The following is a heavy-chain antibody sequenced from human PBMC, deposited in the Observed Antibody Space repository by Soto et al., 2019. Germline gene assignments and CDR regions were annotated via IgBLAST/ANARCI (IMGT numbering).Heavy chain of an antibody. Sequence: QVHLVQSGAEVKKPGASVKVSCQASGYAFTTYGITWVRQAPGQGLEWMGWISAHNGNTNYAQKLQGRVTVTRDTSTSTAYMELRSLRSDDTAVYYCARGRYGYYWGQGARVTVSS. CDR3: ARGRYGYY. CDR2: ISAHNGNT. J-gene: IGHJ4*02. D-gene: IGHD1-1*01. V-gene: IGHV1-18*01. CDR1: GYAFTTYG.